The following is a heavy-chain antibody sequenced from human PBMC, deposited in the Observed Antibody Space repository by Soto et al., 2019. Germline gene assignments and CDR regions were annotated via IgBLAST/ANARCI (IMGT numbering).Heavy chain of an antibody. CDR1: GFSLTTSGVG. V-gene: IGHV2-5*02. CDR3: AHRILRTVFGLVTTTAIYFDF. D-gene: IGHD3-3*01. Sequence: QITLNESGPTVVKPAETLTLTCTFSGFSLTTSGVGVGWIRQSPGKAPEWLAIIYWDDDKRYSASLKSRLTIPKNTSKNQVVLTMASVDPADTTTYYCAHRILRTVFGLVTTTAIYFDFWGQGTPVVVSS. J-gene: IGHJ4*02. CDR2: IYWDDDK.